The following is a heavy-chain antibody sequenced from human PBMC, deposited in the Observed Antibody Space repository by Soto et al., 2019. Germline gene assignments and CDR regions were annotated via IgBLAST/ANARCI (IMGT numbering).Heavy chain of an antibody. J-gene: IGHJ4*02. Sequence: PSETRSLTCPVSGCSINSSSYYWGWIRQPPGKWLEWIGSIYYSGSTDYNRSRKSRVTISVDTSKNQFSLKLSSVTAADTAVYYCARLRYFDRFLIDYWGQGTLVTVSS. CDR1: GCSINSSSYY. V-gene: IGHV4-39*01. D-gene: IGHD3-9*01. CDR2: IYYSGST. CDR3: ARLRYFDRFLIDY.